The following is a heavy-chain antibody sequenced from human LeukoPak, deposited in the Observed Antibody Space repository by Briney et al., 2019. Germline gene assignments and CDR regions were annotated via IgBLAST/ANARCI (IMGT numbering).Heavy chain of an antibody. CDR2: ASYSGNT. CDR3: ARELEVVAARDHYYYYYYMDV. Sequence: SETLSLTCTVSGASISSSTYYWGWIRQPPGKGLEWIGSASYSGNTYYNPSLKSRVTILVDTSKNQFSLKMTSVTAADTAVYYCARELEVVAARDHYYYYYYMDVWGKGTTVTISS. D-gene: IGHD2-15*01. CDR1: GASISSSTYY. J-gene: IGHJ6*03. V-gene: IGHV4-39*07.